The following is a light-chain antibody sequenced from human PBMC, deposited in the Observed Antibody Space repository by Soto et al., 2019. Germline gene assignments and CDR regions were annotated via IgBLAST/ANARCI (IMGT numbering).Light chain of an antibody. Sequence: ALTQPASVSGSPGQSITISCTGASSDVGNYNYVSWYQQHPGKAPKLIIYDVSNRPSGVSNRFSGSKSGNTASLTISGLQAEDEADYYCSSYTSSTTLYVFGTGTKV. CDR2: DVS. J-gene: IGLJ1*01. CDR1: SSDVGNYNY. V-gene: IGLV2-14*03. CDR3: SSYTSSTTLYV.